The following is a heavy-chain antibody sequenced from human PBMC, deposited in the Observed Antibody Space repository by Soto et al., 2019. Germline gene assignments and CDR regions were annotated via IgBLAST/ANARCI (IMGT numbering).Heavy chain of an antibody. Sequence: QITLKESGPTLVKPTQTLTLTCTFSGFSLSTSGVGVGWIRQPPGKALEWLALIYWDDDKRYSPSLKSRLTLTKDSSKNQVVLTMTNMDPVDTATYYCAHVYGGYDNFDSWGQGTLVTVSS. J-gene: IGHJ4*02. D-gene: IGHD5-12*01. V-gene: IGHV2-5*02. CDR1: GFSLSTSGVG. CDR2: IYWDDDK. CDR3: AHVYGGYDNFDS.